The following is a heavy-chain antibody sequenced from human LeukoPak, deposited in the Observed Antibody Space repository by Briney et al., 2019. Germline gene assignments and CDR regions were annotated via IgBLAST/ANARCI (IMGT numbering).Heavy chain of an antibody. D-gene: IGHD2-2*01. V-gene: IGHV4-59*01. CDR2: IYHTGTT. CDR3: ARGSGWCTSSTCYSFDY. J-gene: IGHJ4*01. Sequence: TPSETLSLTCSVSGGSIISYYWSWIRQPPGRGLEWIGYIYHTGTTNYNPSLKSRVTISVNTSTNQLSLRLNSVTAADTAVYYCARGSGWCTSSTCYSFDYWGHGSLVTVSS. CDR1: GGSIISYY.